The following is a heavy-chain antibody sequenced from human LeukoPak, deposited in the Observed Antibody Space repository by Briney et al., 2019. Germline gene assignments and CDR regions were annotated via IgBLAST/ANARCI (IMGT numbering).Heavy chain of an antibody. CDR2: INPNSGGT. CDR3: ARDRAGYSSRFDP. J-gene: IGHJ5*02. CDR1: GYTFTGYY. D-gene: IGHD6-13*01. Sequence: ASVKVSCKASGYTFTGYYMHWVRQAPGQGLEWMGWINPNSGGTNYAQKFQGRVTMTRDTSISTAYMELSRLRSDDTAVYYCARDRAGYSSRFDPWGQGTLVTVSS. V-gene: IGHV1-2*02.